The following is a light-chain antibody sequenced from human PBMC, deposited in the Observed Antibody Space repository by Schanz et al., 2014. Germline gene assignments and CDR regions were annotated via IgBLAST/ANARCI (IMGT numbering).Light chain of an antibody. Sequence: EIVMTQSPATLSVSPGERATLSCRASQSVSSNLAWYQQKPGQAPNVLIYGASRRATGIPDRFSGSGSGTDFTLTISSLEPEDFAVYYCQQRRDWPPLTFGGGTKVEIK. CDR1: QSVSSN. CDR3: QQRRDWPPLT. J-gene: IGKJ4*01. V-gene: IGKV3-11*01. CDR2: GAS.